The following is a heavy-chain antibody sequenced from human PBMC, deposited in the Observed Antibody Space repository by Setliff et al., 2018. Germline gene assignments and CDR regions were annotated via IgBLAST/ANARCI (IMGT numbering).Heavy chain of an antibody. CDR3: ARSPASGAYYSSRPFHFDY. CDR2: ISSGGST. D-gene: IGHD3-22*01. Sequence: PSETLSLTCTVSGGSISRYHWSWIRQPPGKGLERIGFISSGGSTIYSPSLKSRVTISVDTSKNQFSLRLTSVTAADTAIYYCARSPASGAYYSSRPFHFDYWGQGALVTVSS. J-gene: IGHJ4*02. V-gene: IGHV4-4*08. CDR1: GGSISRYH.